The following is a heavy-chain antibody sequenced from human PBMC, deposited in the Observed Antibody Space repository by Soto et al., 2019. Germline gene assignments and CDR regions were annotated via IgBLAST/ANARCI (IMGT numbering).Heavy chain of an antibody. J-gene: IGHJ5*02. CDR3: ARGTTSPLIVISSRGPWFDP. Sequence: SETLSLTCTVSGGSISSYYWSWIRQPPGKGLEWIGYMYYGGRTNYNPSLKSRVNISVDTSKMQVSLKLSSVTAADTAVYFCARGTTSPLIVISSRGPWFDPWGQGTLVTVSS. V-gene: IGHV4-59*08. CDR2: MYYGGRT. CDR1: GGSISSYY. D-gene: IGHD2-15*01.